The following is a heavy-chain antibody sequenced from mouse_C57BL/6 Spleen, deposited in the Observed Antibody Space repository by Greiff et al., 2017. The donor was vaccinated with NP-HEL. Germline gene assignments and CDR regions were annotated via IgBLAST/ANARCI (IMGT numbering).Heavy chain of an antibody. D-gene: IGHD1-1*01. CDR2: IDPSDSET. J-gene: IGHJ2*01. V-gene: IGHV1-52*01. CDR1: GYTFTSYW. CDR3: ARDDYGSSFDY. Sequence: QVQLKQPGAELVRPGSSVKLSCKASGYTFTSYWMHWVKQRPIQGLEWIGNIDPSDSETHYNQKFKDKATLTVDKSSSTAYMQLSSLTSEDSAVYYCARDDYGSSFDYWGQGTTLTVSS.